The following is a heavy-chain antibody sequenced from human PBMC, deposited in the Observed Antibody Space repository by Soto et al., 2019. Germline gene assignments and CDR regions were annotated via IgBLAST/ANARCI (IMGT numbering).Heavy chain of an antibody. CDR2: INPSGGST. V-gene: IGHV1-46*03. D-gene: IGHD3-3*01. Sequence: ASVKVSCKASGYTFTSYYMHWVRQAPGQGLEWMGIINPSGGSTSYAQKFQGRVTMTRDTSTSTVYMELSSLRSEDTAVYYCARVQSYDFWSGYFDYWGQGTLVTVSS. J-gene: IGHJ4*02. CDR3: ARVQSYDFWSGYFDY. CDR1: GYTFTSYY.